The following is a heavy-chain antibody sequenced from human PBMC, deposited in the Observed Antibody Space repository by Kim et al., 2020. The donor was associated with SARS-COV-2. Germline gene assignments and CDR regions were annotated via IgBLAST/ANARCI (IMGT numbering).Heavy chain of an antibody. Sequence: DTVKGRFTISRDNSKNTLYLQMDSLRADETAVYYCAKPPQWLSLGYYFDYWGQGTLVTISS. J-gene: IGHJ4*02. CDR3: AKPPQWLSLGYYFDY. D-gene: IGHD6-19*01. V-gene: IGHV3-30*02.